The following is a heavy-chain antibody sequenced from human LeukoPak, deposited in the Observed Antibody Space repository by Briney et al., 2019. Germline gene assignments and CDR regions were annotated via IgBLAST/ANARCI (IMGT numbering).Heavy chain of an antibody. Sequence: GGSLRLSCAASGFTFSSYWMHWVRRAAGKGLVWVSRINNDGRSTTHADSVKGRFTISRDNAKNTLCLQMNSLRAEDTAVYYCVSGAYYSDKGGYLHHWGQGTLVTVSS. CDR1: GFTFSSYW. D-gene: IGHD3-22*01. J-gene: IGHJ5*02. V-gene: IGHV3-74*01. CDR3: VSGAYYSDKGGYLHH. CDR2: INNDGRST.